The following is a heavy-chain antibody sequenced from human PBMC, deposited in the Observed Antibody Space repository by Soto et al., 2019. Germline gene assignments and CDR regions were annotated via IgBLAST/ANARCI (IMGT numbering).Heavy chain of an antibody. CDR1: GFTVSYNY. Sequence: EVQLVESGGGLIQPGGYLRLSCAVSGFTVSYNYMNWVRQAPGKGLEWVSVIYRGGDTFYADSVKGRFTISRDNSKNTLYLQLNSLRAEDTAVYYCARGMYGSGSYYIGDVFDMWGQGTMVTVSS. CDR3: ARGMYGSGSYYIGDVFDM. CDR2: IYRGGDT. V-gene: IGHV3-53*01. J-gene: IGHJ3*02. D-gene: IGHD3-10*01.